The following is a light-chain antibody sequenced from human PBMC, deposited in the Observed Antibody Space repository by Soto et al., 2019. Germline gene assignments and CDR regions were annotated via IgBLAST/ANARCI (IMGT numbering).Light chain of an antibody. CDR2: GAS. CDR1: QSVSSSY. Sequence: EIVLTQSPGTLSLSPGERATLSCRASQSVSSSYLAWYQQKPGQAHRLLIYGASSRATGIPDRFSGSGSGTDFTLTSSSLEPEDVAVYYCQQYGSSPPLTFGGGTKVEIK. J-gene: IGKJ4*01. V-gene: IGKV3-20*01. CDR3: QQYGSSPPLT.